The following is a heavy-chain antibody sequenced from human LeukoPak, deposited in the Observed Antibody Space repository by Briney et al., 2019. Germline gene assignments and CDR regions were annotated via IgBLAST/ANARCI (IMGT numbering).Heavy chain of an antibody. CDR2: ISSSSSYI. Sequence: PGGSLRLSCAASGFTFSSYSMNWVRQAPGKGLEWVSSISSSSSYIYYADSVKGRFTISRDNAKNSLYLQMNSLRAEDTAVYYCARDHASEMATITDYWGQGTLVTVSS. CDR1: GFTFSSYS. CDR3: ARDHASEMATITDY. D-gene: IGHD5-24*01. J-gene: IGHJ4*02. V-gene: IGHV3-21*01.